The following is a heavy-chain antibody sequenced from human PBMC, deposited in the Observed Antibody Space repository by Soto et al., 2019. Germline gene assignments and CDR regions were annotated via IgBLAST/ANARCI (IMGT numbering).Heavy chain of an antibody. D-gene: IGHD2-2*01. J-gene: IGHJ4*02. V-gene: IGHV1-18*01. CDR1: GYTFTSYG. CDR2: ISAYNGNT. Sequence: ASVKVSCKASGYTFTSYGISWVRQAPGQGLEWMGWISAYNGNTNYAQKLQGRVTMTTDTSTSTAYMELRSLRSDDTAVYYCARDLRYCSSTSCSRGVFDYWGQGTLVTVSS. CDR3: ARDLRYCSSTSCSRGVFDY.